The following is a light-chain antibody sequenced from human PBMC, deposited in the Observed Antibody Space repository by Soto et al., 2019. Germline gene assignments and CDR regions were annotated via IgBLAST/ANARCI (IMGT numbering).Light chain of an antibody. Sequence: DIQMTQSPSSLSASVGDRVTITCRARQNIRNYLNGYQQKPGKAPKLLIDFAYSLQSGVPSRFSGSGSGTEFTLTIGSLQPADFATYYCQQTYTTPLTFGGGTKVEIE. J-gene: IGKJ4*02. V-gene: IGKV1-39*01. CDR2: FAY. CDR1: QNIRNY. CDR3: QQTYTTPLT.